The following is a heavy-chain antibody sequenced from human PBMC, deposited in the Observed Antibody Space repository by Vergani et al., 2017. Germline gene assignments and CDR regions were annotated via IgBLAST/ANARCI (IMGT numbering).Heavy chain of an antibody. J-gene: IGHJ3*02. CDR3: ARRECYSSGYLAFDI. CDR2: ITSTGLTV. Sequence: QVQLVESGGGLVKPGGSLRLSCAASGFPFSDYYMSWIRQAPGKGLEWVSYITSTGLTVYYADSVKGRFTISRDNAKNSLYLQMNSLRAEDSAVYYCARRECYSSGYLAFDIWGQGTMVTVSS. CDR1: GFPFSDYY. D-gene: IGHD3-22*01. V-gene: IGHV3-11*01.